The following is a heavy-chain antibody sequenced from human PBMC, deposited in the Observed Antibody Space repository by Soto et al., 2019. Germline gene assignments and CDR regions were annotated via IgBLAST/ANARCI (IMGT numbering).Heavy chain of an antibody. CDR2: INPDSGGT. J-gene: IGHJ4*02. CDR1: GYTYTGYY. Sequence: GSSVKVSRKGSGYTYTGYYMHWLRQAPGQGLERVGWINPDSGGTNYAKKFQGRDTMTKDTYISTANMELSRLRSDYTAVYYSARDPESVHYWGQGTLVTVSS. V-gene: IGHV1-2*02. CDR3: ARDPESVHY.